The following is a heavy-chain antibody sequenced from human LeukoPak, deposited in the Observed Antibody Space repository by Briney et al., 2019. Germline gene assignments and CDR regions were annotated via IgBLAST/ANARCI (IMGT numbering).Heavy chain of an antibody. Sequence: PGASLRLSCAASGFTFSSYSMNWVRQAPGKGLEWVSSISSSSSYIYYADSVKGRFTISRDNAKNSLYLQMNSLRAEDTAVYYCARSGIVGAISAFDIWGQGTMVTVSS. V-gene: IGHV3-21*01. J-gene: IGHJ3*02. D-gene: IGHD1-26*01. CDR1: GFTFSSYS. CDR2: ISSSSSYI. CDR3: ARSGIVGAISAFDI.